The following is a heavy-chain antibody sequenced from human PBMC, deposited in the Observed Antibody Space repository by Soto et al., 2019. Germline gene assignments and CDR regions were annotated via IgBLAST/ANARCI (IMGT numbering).Heavy chain of an antibody. CDR2: IYYSGST. Sequence: PSETLSLTCTVAGGSISSYYWSWIRQPPGKGLEWIGYIYYSGSTNYNPSLKSRVTISVDTSKNQFSLKLSSVTAADTAVYYCARRNYAYNWFDPWGQGTLVTVSS. V-gene: IGHV4-59*01. D-gene: IGHD1-7*01. CDR3: ARRNYAYNWFDP. CDR1: GGSISSYY. J-gene: IGHJ5*02.